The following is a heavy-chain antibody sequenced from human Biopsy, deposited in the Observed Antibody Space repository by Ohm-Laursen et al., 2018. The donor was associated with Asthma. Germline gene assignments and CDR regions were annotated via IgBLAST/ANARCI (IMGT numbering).Heavy chain of an antibody. CDR3: ARGQGRGIQLWSLDP. D-gene: IGHD5-18*01. J-gene: IGHJ5*02. V-gene: IGHV4-59*01. CDR2: IHNSGNT. CDR1: GGPFSGYY. Sequence: SETLSLACAIYGGPFSGYYWAWFRQPPGKGLEWIGYIHNSGNTNYNPSLKSRVTISLDTSKNHFSLRLSLVTAADTAVYFCARGQGRGIQLWSLDPWGQGILVTVSS.